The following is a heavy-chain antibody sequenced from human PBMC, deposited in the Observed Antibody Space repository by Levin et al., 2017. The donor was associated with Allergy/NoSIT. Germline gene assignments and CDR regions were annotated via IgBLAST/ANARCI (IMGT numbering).Heavy chain of an antibody. D-gene: IGHD6-13*01. CDR2: ITSSSRYI. CDR1: GFTFSSYT. Sequence: ASVKVSCAASGFTFSSYTMTWVRQAPGKGLEWLSSITSSSRYIYYADSVQGRFTISRDNAKNSLYLQMNSLRAEDTAMYYCARVDSSWFQYNDYYGMDVWGQGTTVTVSS. V-gene: IGHV3-21*01. J-gene: IGHJ6*02. CDR3: ARVDSSWFQYNDYYGMDV.